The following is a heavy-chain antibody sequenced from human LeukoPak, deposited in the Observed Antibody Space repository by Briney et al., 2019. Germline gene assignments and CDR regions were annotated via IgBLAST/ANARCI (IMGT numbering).Heavy chain of an antibody. CDR1: GGSISINNDY. D-gene: IGHD3-10*01. V-gene: IGHV4-39*07. J-gene: IGHJ4*02. Sequence: KPSETLSLTCTVSGGSISINNDYWGWIRQPPGEGLQWIGEVYHSGATNYNPSLRSRVTISADRSSNQFSLRLNSVTAADTAVFYCARGEGYGSGTVHFDYWGRGVLVTVSS. CDR2: VYHSGAT. CDR3: ARGEGYGSGTVHFDY.